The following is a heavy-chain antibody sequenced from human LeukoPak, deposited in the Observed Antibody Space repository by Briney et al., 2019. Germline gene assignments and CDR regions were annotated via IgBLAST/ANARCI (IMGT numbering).Heavy chain of an antibody. J-gene: IGHJ5*02. CDR1: GFTFRSYS. CDR2: ISSSSSYI. D-gene: IGHD3-3*01. V-gene: IGHV3-21*01. Sequence: GGSLRLSCAASGFTFRSYSMNWVRQAPGKGLEWVSSISSSSSYIYYADSVKGRFTISRDNAKNSLYLQMNSLRAEDTAVYYCARGFGVDMRRLDPWGQGTLVTVSS. CDR3: ARGFGVDMRRLDP.